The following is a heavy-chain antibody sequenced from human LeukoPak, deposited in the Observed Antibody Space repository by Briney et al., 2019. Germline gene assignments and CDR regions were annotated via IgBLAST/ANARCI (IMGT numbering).Heavy chain of an antibody. CDR3: AADPSYSSGYRYYFDY. CDR2: IVVGSGNT. Sequence: SVKVSCKTSGFTFISSAVQWVRQARGQRLEWIGWIVVGSGNTNYAQQFQERGTITRDMSTSTAYMELSSLRSEDTAVYYCAADPSYSSGYRYYFDYWGQGTLVTVSS. V-gene: IGHV1-58*01. J-gene: IGHJ4*02. D-gene: IGHD3-22*01. CDR1: GFTFISSA.